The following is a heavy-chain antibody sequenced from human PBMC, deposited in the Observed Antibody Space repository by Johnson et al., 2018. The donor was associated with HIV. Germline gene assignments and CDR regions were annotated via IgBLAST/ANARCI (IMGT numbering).Heavy chain of an antibody. CDR2: ISYDGSNK. V-gene: IGHV3-30*18. CDR3: AKLQYCSSGSCYFDALDI. CDR1: GFTFSSYW. J-gene: IGHJ3*02. D-gene: IGHD2-15*01. Sequence: QVQLVESGGDLVQPGGSLRLSCAASGFTFSSYWMHWVRQAPGKGLEWVALISYDGSNKYYADSVKGRFTISRDNSKNTLYLQMNTLAAEDTAVYYCAKLQYCSSGSCYFDALDIWGQGTMVPVSS.